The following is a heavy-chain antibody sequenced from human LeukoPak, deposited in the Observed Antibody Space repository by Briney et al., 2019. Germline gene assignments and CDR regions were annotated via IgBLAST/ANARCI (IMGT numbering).Heavy chain of an antibody. J-gene: IGHJ5*02. V-gene: IGHV1-24*01. CDR2: FDPEDGET. CDR3: ATLLRFLEWLGFDP. CDR1: GYTLTELS. D-gene: IGHD3-3*01. Sequence: ASVKVYCKVSGYTLTELSMHWVRQAPGKGLEWMGGFDPEDGETIYAQKFQGRVTMTEDTSTDTAYMELSSLRSEDTAVYYCATLLRFLEWLGFDPWGQGTLVTVSS.